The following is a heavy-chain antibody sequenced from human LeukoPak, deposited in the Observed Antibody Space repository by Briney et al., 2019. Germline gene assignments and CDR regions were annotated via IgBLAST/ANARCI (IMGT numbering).Heavy chain of an antibody. V-gene: IGHV3-74*03. CDR2: INPDGSVT. D-gene: IGHD3-10*01. CDR3: VRGSPSGFFDL. Sequence: GGSLRLSCAASGFTFSTYWMHWVRQAPGKGLVWVSPINPDGSVTTYAVSVKGRFTITRDNAKNTMYLQMNSLRAEDTAVYYCVRGSPSGFFDLWGRGTLVTVSS. CDR1: GFTFSTYW. J-gene: IGHJ2*01.